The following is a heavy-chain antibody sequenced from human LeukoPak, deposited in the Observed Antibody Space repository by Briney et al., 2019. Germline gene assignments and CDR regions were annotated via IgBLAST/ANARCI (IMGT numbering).Heavy chain of an antibody. J-gene: IGHJ6*02. CDR2: IIPIFGTA. Sequence: GASVNVSCKASGGTFSSYAISWVRQAPGQGLEWMGGIIPIFGTANYAQKSQGRVTITADESTSTAYMELSSLRSDDTAVYYCAREETHHVYYGMDVWGQGTMVTVSS. V-gene: IGHV1-69*13. D-gene: IGHD1-14*01. CDR3: AREETHHVYYGMDV. CDR1: GGTFSSYA.